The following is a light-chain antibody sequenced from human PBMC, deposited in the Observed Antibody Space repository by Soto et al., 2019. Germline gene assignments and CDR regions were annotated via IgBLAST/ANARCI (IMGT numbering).Light chain of an antibody. CDR2: GAS. J-gene: IGKJ5*01. V-gene: IGKV3-20*01. CDR3: QQYGSSSIT. Sequence: EIVLTQSPGTLSLSPGERATLSCRASQSVSSSYLAWYQQKPGQAPRLLIYGASSRATGIPDRFSGSGSGTDFTLSISRLEPEGFAVYYCQQYGSSSITFGQGTRLEI. CDR1: QSVSSSY.